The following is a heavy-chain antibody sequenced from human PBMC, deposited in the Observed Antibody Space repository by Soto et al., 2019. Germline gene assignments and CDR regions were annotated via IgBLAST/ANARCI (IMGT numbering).Heavy chain of an antibody. J-gene: IGHJ6*02. CDR1: GYSFTAYG. D-gene: IGHD3-3*01. CDR3: SRVALPPELRFVESENYDYTGRDV. CDR2: ISCYNGKT. V-gene: IGHV1-18*01. Sequence: QVQVVQSGDEVKETGASVRVSCKTSGYSFTAYGISWVRQAPGQGLEWMGWISCYNGKTKYAQKVQGRVTMTTDTTTSTAYMEVGSLRTAGADIYYSSRVALPPELRFVESENYDYTGRDVWGQGTAVT.